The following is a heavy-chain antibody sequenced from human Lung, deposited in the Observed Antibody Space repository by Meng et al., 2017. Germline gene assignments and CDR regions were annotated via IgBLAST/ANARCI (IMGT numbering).Heavy chain of an antibody. CDR2: ISTNTGNP. CDR3: ARGGDFDP. CDR1: RYTFTTYT. V-gene: IGHV7-4-1*02. Sequence: QVQLVQSRSELKKPGASVKVSCKASRYTFTTYTINWVRQAHGRGLEWMGWISTNTGNPTYVQGFTGRFVFSLDTSVSTAYLQISSLEAADTAVYYCARGGDFDPWGQGTLVTVSS. D-gene: IGHD2/OR15-2a*01. J-gene: IGHJ5*02.